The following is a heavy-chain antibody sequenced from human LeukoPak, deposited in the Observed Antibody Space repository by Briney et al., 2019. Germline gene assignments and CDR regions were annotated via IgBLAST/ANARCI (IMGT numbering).Heavy chain of an antibody. CDR3: ARGPTRRDYGDYVWIFGY. D-gene: IGHD4-17*01. J-gene: IGHJ4*02. Sequence: GASVKVSCKASGYTFTGYYMHWVRQAPGQGLEWMGWINPNSGGTNYAQKFQGRVTMTRDTSISTAYMELSRLRSEDTAVYYCARGPTRRDYGDYVWIFGYWGQGTLVTVSS. CDR1: GYTFTGYY. V-gene: IGHV1-2*02. CDR2: INPNSGGT.